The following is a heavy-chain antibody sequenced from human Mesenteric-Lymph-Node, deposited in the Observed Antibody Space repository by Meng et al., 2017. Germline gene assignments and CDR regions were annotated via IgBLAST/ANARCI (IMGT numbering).Heavy chain of an antibody. J-gene: IGHJ4*02. CDR2: INHSGST. V-gene: IGHV4-34*01. Sequence: SETLSLTCAVYGGSFSGYYWSWIRQPPGKGLEWIGEINHSGSTYYNPSLKSRVTISVDTSTNQFSLKLTSVTAADTAVYYCARVNRWGLDCSGATCYFGYFDYWGQGTLVTVSS. CDR3: ARVNRWGLDCSGATCYFGYFDY. CDR1: GGSFSGYY. D-gene: IGHD2-2*01.